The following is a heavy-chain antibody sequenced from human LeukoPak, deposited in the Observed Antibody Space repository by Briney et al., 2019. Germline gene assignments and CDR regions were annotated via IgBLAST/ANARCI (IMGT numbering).Heavy chain of an antibody. J-gene: IGHJ5*02. D-gene: IGHD2-2*01. CDR3: AREDTPAASVHWFDP. CDR1: GYSISSGYY. Sequence: SETLSLTCAVSGYSISSGYYWGWIRQPPGKGLEWIGSIYHSGSTYYNPSLKSRVTISVDTSKNQFSLKLSSVTAADTAVYYCAREDTPAASVHWFDPWGQGTLVTVSS. CDR2: IYHSGST. V-gene: IGHV4-38-2*01.